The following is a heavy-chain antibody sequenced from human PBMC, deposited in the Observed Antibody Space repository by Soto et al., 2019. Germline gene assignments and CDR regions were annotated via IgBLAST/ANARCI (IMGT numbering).Heavy chain of an antibody. CDR1: GYTFTGYY. CDR2: INPNSGGT. V-gene: IGHV1-2*04. J-gene: IGHJ6*03. D-gene: IGHD1-1*01. CDR3: ARDGANWKKGHYYYMDV. Sequence: ASVKVSCKASGYTFTGYYMHWVRQAPGQGLERMGWINPNSGGTNYAQKFQGWVTMTRDTSISTAYMELSRLRSDDTAVYYCARDGANWKKGHYYYMDVWGKGTTVTVSS.